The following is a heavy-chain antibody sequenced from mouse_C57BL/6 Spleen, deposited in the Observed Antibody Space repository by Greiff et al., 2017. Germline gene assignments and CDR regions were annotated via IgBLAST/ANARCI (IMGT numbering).Heavy chain of an antibody. CDR3: ASGSKWAMDY. V-gene: IGHV5-4*03. J-gene: IGHJ4*01. Sequence: DVKLVESGGGLVKPGGSLKLSCAASGFTFSSYAMSWVRQTPEKRLEWVATISDGGSYTYYPDNVKGRFTISRDNAKNNLYLQMSHLKSEDTAMYYCASGSKWAMDYWGQGTSVTVSS. CDR1: GFTFSSYA. CDR2: ISDGGSYT. D-gene: IGHD1-1*01.